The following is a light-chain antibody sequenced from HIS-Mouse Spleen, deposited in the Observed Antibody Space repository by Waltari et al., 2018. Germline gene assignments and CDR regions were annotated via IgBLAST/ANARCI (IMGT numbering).Light chain of an antibody. CDR3: QSADSSGTGWV. V-gene: IGLV3-25*03. CDR1: ALPTQY. Sequence: SYELTQPHQVSVSPGQTARITCPGDALPTQYSYGYQQHPGQAPVLVIYKDSERPSGIPERFSGSSSGTTVTLTISGVQAEDEADYYCQSADSSGTGWVFGGGTKLTVL. CDR2: KDS. J-gene: IGLJ3*02.